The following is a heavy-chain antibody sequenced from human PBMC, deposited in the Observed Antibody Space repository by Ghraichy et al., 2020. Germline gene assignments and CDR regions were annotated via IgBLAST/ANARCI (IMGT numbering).Heavy chain of an antibody. Sequence: SETLSLTCAVYGGSFSGYYWSWIRQPPGKGLEWIGEINHSGSTNYNPSLKSRVTISVDTSKNHFSLKLSSVTAADTAVYYCARGSWYSSSWFHCFDYWGQGTLVTVSS. J-gene: IGHJ4*02. D-gene: IGHD6-13*01. CDR1: GGSFSGYY. CDR3: ARGSWYSSSWFHCFDY. CDR2: INHSGST. V-gene: IGHV4-34*01.